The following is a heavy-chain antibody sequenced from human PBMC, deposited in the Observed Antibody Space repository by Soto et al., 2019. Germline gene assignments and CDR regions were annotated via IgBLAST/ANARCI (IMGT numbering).Heavy chain of an antibody. Sequence: EVQLVESGGGLVQPGESLRLSCLASNFTFSRYWMTWVRQAPGKGLEWVANINHDGSEKYYVDSVKGRFTTSRDNGQNSLYLQMESLRAEDTAVYYCAREYNWNFPYYRGLDVWGQGTTVTVSS. J-gene: IGHJ6*02. V-gene: IGHV3-7*05. CDR3: AREYNWNFPYYRGLDV. D-gene: IGHD1-7*01. CDR1: NFTFSRYW. CDR2: INHDGSEK.